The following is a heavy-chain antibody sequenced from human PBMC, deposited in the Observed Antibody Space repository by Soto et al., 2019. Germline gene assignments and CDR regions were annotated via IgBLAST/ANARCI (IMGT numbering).Heavy chain of an antibody. CDR3: ARDPNPYYYDSSGLVAFDI. J-gene: IGHJ3*02. D-gene: IGHD3-22*01. CDR1: GYTFTSYA. V-gene: IGHV1-3*01. CDR2: INAGNGNT. Sequence: ASVKVSCKASGYTFTSYAMHWVRQAPGQRLEWMGWINAGNGNTKYSQKFQGRVTITRDTSASTAYMELSSLRSEDTAVYYCARDPNPYYYDSSGLVAFDIWGQGTMVTVS.